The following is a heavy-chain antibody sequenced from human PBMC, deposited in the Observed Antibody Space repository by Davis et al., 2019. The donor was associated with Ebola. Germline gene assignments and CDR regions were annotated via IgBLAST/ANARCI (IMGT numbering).Heavy chain of an antibody. Sequence: SETLSLTCTVSGGPISSYYWSWIRQPPGKGLEWIGYIYYSGSTNYNPSLKSRVTISVDTSKNQFSLKLSSVTAADTAVYYCARGSAAGGYWGQGTLVTVSS. D-gene: IGHD6-13*01. CDR2: IYYSGST. J-gene: IGHJ4*02. V-gene: IGHV4-59*01. CDR1: GGPISSYY. CDR3: ARGSAAGGY.